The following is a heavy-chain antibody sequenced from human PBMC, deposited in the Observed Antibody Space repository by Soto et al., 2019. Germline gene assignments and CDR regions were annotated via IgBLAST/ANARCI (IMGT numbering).Heavy chain of an antibody. CDR2: ISGSGGST. Sequence: GGSLRLSCAASGFTFSSYAMSWVRQAPGKGLEWVSAISGSGGSTYYADSVKGRFTISGDNSKNTLYLQMNSLRAEDTAVYYCAKVDTTTPDYYYYMDVWGKGTTVTVSS. CDR3: AKVDTTTPDYYYYMDV. V-gene: IGHV3-23*01. D-gene: IGHD4-17*01. CDR1: GFTFSSYA. J-gene: IGHJ6*03.